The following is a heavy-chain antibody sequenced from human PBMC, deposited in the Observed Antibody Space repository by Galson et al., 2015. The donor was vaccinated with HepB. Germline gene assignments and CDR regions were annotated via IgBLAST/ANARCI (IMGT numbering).Heavy chain of an antibody. V-gene: IGHV3-48*02. CDR3: ARDVVTMVRGLPVGMDV. CDR1: GFTFSSYS. D-gene: IGHD3-10*01. Sequence: SLRLSCAASGFTFSSYSMNWVRQAPGKGLEWVSYISSSSSTIYYADSVKGRFTISRDNAKNSLYLQMNSLRDEDTAVYYCARDVVTMVRGLPVGMDVWGQGTTVTVSS. J-gene: IGHJ6*02. CDR2: ISSSSSTI.